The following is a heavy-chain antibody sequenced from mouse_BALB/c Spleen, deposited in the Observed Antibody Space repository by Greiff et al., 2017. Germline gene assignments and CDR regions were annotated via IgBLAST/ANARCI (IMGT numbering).Heavy chain of an antibody. J-gene: IGHJ4*01. CDR1: GYTFTSYT. V-gene: IGHV1-4*02. D-gene: IGHD2-4*01. CDR2: INPSSGYT. CDR3: AHDYDLDY. Sequence: VQLQQSAAELARPGASVKMSCKASGYTFTSYTMHWVKQRPGQGLEWIGYINPSSGYTEYNQKFKDKTTLTADNSSSTAYMQLSSLTSEASAVYYCAHDYDLDYWGQGTSVTVSS.